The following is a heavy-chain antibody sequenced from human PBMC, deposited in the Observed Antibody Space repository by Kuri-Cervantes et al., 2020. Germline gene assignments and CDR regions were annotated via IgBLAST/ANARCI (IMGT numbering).Heavy chain of an antibody. J-gene: IGHJ1*01. CDR3: GNYYDSSGYYSGYFQH. V-gene: IGHV4-39*01. D-gene: IGHD3-22*01. CDR2: IYCSGST. Sequence: SETLSLTCTVSGGSISSSSYYWGWIRQPPGKGLEWIGSIYCSGSTYYNPSLKSRVTISVDTSKNQFSLKLSSVTAADTAVYYCGNYYDSSGYYSGYFQHWGQGTLVTVSS. CDR1: GGSISSSSYY.